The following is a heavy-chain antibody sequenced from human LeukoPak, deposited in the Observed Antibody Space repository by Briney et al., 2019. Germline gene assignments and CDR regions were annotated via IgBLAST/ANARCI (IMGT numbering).Heavy chain of an antibody. V-gene: IGHV1-2*02. D-gene: IGHD6-6*01. CDR1: GYTFTGYY. CDR3: ARVMAARQDNWFDP. CDR2: INPNSGGT. Sequence: ASVKVSCKASGYTFTGYYMHWVLQAPGQGLEWMGWINPNSGGTNYAQKFQGRVTMTRDTSISTAYMELSRLRSDDTAVYYCARVMAARQDNWFDPWGQGTLVTVSS. J-gene: IGHJ5*02.